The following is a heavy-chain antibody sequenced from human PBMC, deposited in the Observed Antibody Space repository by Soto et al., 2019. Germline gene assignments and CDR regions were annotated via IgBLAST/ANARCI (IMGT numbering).Heavy chain of an antibody. V-gene: IGHV1-3*01. CDR1: GYTFTSYS. CDR3: AKLHYSDYEGWAFDI. J-gene: IGHJ3*02. D-gene: IGHD4-17*01. CDR2: INAGNGNT. Sequence: PAKLSSKAPGYTFTSYSRHWLRQATGQRLEWMGWINAGNGNTKYSQKFQGRVTITRDTSASTAYMELSSLRSEDTAVYYCAKLHYSDYEGWAFDIWGHGTMVLGSS.